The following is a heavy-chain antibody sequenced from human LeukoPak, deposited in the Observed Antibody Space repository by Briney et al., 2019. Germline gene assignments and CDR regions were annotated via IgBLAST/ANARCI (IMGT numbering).Heavy chain of an antibody. CDR3: ARALRRSYSSSWVARWFDP. J-gene: IGHJ5*02. V-gene: IGHV4-34*01. Sequence: SETLSLTCAVYGGSFSGYYWSWIRQPPGKGLEWIGKINHSGSTNYNPSLKSRVTISVDTSKNQFSLKLSSVTAADTAVYYCARALRRSYSSSWVARWFDPWGQGTLVTVSS. CDR1: GGSFSGYY. CDR2: INHSGST. D-gene: IGHD6-13*01.